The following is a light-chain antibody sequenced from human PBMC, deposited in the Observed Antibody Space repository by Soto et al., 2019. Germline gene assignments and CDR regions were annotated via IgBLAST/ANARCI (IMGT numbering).Light chain of an antibody. CDR1: SSDVGGYNY. CDR2: EVS. V-gene: IGLV2-8*01. Sequence: QAVVTQPASVSGSPGQSITISCTGTSSDVGGYNYVSWYQQHPGKAPKLMIYEVSKRSSGVPDRFSGSKSGNTASLTVSGLQAEDEADYYCNSYAGSNNWVFGGGTKLTVL. CDR3: NSYAGSNNWV. J-gene: IGLJ3*02.